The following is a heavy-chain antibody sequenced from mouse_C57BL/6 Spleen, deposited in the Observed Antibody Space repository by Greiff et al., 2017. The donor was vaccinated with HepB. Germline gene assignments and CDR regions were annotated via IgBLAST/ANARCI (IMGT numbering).Heavy chain of an antibody. D-gene: IGHD2-4*01. Sequence: VQVVESGAELVKPGASVKISCKASGYAFSSYWMNWVKQRPGKGLEWIGQIYPGDGDTNYNGKFKGKATLTADKSSSTAYMQLSSLNSEDSAVYFCARYYDYDGWFAYWGQGTLVTVSA. V-gene: IGHV1-80*01. CDR2: IYPGDGDT. CDR3: ARYYDYDGWFAY. J-gene: IGHJ3*01. CDR1: GYAFSSYW.